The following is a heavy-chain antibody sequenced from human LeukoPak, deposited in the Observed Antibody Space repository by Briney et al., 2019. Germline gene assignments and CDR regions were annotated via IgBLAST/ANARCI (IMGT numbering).Heavy chain of an antibody. D-gene: IGHD4-17*01. Sequence: GGSLRLSCAASGFTFSSYAMSWVRQAPGKGLEGVSAISGSGGSTYYADSVKGRFTISRDNSKNTLYLQMNSLRAEDTAVYYCAKRKPFSRTTGANAFDIWGQGTMVTVSS. CDR3: AKRKPFSRTTGANAFDI. J-gene: IGHJ3*02. V-gene: IGHV3-23*01. CDR1: GFTFSSYA. CDR2: ISGSGGST.